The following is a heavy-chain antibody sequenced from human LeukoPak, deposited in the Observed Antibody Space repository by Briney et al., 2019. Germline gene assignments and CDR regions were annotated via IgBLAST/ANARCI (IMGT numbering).Heavy chain of an antibody. Sequence: SETLTLTCAVSSGSFTDYYWSWIRQSPGRGLEWIGEINQSGSTDNNPSLKSRVIISMDTSKTQFSLNLSSVTAADTAVYYCARDFDSSGYYPFYWGQGTPVTVPS. V-gene: IGHV4-34*01. D-gene: IGHD3-22*01. J-gene: IGHJ4*02. CDR3: ARDFDSSGYYPFY. CDR2: INQSGST. CDR1: SGSFTDYY.